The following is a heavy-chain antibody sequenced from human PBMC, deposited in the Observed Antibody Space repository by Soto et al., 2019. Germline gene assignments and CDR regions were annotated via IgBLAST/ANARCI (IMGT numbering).Heavy chain of an antibody. J-gene: IGHJ6*02. V-gene: IGHV1-69*05. CDR3: VRAAPVCSGGSCYGMDV. CDR1: GGTFTNYA. Sequence: ASVKVSCKASGGTFTNYAFSWVRQAPGQGLEWMGGIIPIFGTPDYPQKFRGRVTITSDRSVSTAYMELSSLRSEDMVVYSCVRAAPVCSGGSCYGMDVWGQGTTVTVSS. CDR2: IIPIFGTP. D-gene: IGHD2-15*01.